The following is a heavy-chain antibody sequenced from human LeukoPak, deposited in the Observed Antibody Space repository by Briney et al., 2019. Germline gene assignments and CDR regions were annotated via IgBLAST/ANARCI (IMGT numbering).Heavy chain of an antibody. CDR2: IYYSGST. CDR3: ARESIAAAGTWWFDP. V-gene: IGHV4-59*01. Sequence: SETLSLTCTVSGGSISSYYWSWIRQPPGKGLEWIGYIYYSGSTNYSPSLKSRVTISVDTSKNQFSLKLSSVTAADTAVYYCARESIAAAGTWWFDPWGQGTLVTVSS. D-gene: IGHD6-13*01. CDR1: GGSISSYY. J-gene: IGHJ5*02.